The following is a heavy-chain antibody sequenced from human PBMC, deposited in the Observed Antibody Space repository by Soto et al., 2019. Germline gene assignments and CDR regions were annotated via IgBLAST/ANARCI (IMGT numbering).Heavy chain of an antibody. D-gene: IGHD2-8*01. CDR3: ARAYAAASFDL. Sequence: QVHLVQSGAEVKKPGASVTISCKASGYTFGSYDVHWVRQAAGQGLEWMGWVSPNSGNTGYAQRFQGRVTMTRDTSKGTAYMELKSLTSADTATYYCARAYAAASFDLWGQGTLVTASS. V-gene: IGHV1-8*01. CDR1: GYTFGSYD. J-gene: IGHJ5*02. CDR2: VSPNSGNT.